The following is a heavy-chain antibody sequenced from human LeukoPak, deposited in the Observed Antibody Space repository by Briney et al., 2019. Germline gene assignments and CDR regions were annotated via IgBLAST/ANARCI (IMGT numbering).Heavy chain of an antibody. CDR3: AKDIALLNYDILTGYLDY. CDR1: GFTFSSYW. Sequence: PGGSLRLSCAASGFTFSSYWMHWVRQAPGKGLVWVSLISGDGGSTYYADSVKGRFTISRDNSKTSLYLQMNSLRTEDTALYYCAKDIALLNYDILTGYLDYWGQGTLVTVSS. CDR2: ISGDGGST. V-gene: IGHV3-43*02. J-gene: IGHJ4*02. D-gene: IGHD3-9*01.